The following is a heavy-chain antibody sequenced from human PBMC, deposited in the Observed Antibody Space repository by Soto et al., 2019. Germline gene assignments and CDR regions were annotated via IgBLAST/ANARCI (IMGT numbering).Heavy chain of an antibody. J-gene: IGHJ2*01. CDR3: ARSGSSGYYYEVGYFDL. D-gene: IGHD3-22*01. CDR2: IYYSGST. Sequence: QVQLQESGPGLVKPSETLSLTCTVSGGSISSYYWSWIRQPPGKGLEWIGYIYYSGSTNYNPSLKSRVTISVDTSKNQFSLKLSSVTAADTAVYYCARSGSSGYYYEVGYFDLWGRGTLVTVSS. CDR1: GGSISSYY. V-gene: IGHV4-59*01.